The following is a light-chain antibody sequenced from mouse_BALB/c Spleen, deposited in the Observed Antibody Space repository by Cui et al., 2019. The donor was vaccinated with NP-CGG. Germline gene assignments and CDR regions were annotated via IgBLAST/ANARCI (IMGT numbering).Light chain of an antibody. CDR3: ALWYSNHWV. CDR2: GTN. V-gene: IGLV1*01. J-gene: IGLJ1*01. CDR1: TGAVTTSNY. Sequence: QPVVTRESALTTSPGETVTLTCTSSTGAVTTSNYANWVQEKPDHLFTGLIGGTNNRAPGVPARFSGSLIGDKASLTITGAQTEDEAIYFCALWYSNHWVFGGGTQLTVL.